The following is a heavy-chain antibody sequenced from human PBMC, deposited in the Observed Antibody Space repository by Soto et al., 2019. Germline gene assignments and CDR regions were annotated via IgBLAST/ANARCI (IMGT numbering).Heavy chain of an antibody. CDR1: GFTFSSYW. CDR2: INSDGSST. Sequence: GGSLRLSCAASGFTFSSYWMHWVRQAPGKGLVWVSRINSDGSSTSYADSVKGRFTISRDNAKNTLYLQMNSLRAEDPAVYYCGRVGWDQGDDAFDIWGQGTMVTVSS. CDR3: GRVGWDQGDDAFDI. J-gene: IGHJ3*02. V-gene: IGHV3-74*01. D-gene: IGHD1-26*01.